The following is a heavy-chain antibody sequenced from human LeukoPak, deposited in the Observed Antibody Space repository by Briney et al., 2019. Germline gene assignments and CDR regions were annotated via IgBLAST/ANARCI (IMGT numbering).Heavy chain of an antibody. J-gene: IGHJ6*03. Sequence: PGGSLRLSCTASGFTFGDYAVTWVRQAPGKGLEWVGFIASETYGGTAEYAASVKGRFSISRDDSTNTLYLQMNSLKTEDTAVYYCTTGGRNRYYYYMDVWGKGTTVTVSS. CDR1: GFTFGDYA. CDR3: TTGGRNRYYYYMDV. D-gene: IGHD2-15*01. CDR2: IASETYGGTA. V-gene: IGHV3-49*04.